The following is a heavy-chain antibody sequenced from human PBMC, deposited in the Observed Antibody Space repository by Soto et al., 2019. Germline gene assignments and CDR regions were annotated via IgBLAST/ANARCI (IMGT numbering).Heavy chain of an antibody. CDR2: ISRGGLTT. J-gene: IGHJ4*02. CDR3: AREISLDY. V-gene: IGHV3-11*01. CDR1: GFTFSDYY. Sequence: PGGSLRLSCAASGFTFSDYYMIWIRQAPGKGLEWVSYISRGGLTTYYVDSVKGRFTISRDNAKNSLYLQMNSLTAEDTAVYYCAREISLDYWGQGTLVTVSS.